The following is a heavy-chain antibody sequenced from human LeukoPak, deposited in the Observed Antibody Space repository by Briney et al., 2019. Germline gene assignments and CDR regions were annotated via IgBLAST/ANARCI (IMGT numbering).Heavy chain of an antibody. D-gene: IGHD2-2*02. CDR3: ARQSCSSTSCYTRFDY. Sequence: PSETLSLTCAVSGYSISGGYYWGWIRQPPGKGLEWIGSIYRSGSTYYNPSLKSRVTISVDTSKNQFSLKLSSVTAADTAVYYCARQSCSSTSCYTRFDYWGQGTLVTVSS. CDR1: GYSISGGYY. J-gene: IGHJ4*02. CDR2: IYRSGST. V-gene: IGHV4-38-2*01.